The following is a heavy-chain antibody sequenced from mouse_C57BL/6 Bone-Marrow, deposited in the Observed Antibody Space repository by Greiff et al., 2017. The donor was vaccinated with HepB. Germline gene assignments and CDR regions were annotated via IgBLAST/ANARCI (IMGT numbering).Heavy chain of an antibody. V-gene: IGHV5-2*01. CDR1: EYEFPSHD. CDR2: INSDGGST. CDR3: ARQKGFSYFDY. Sequence: DVMLVESGGGLVQPGESLQLSCESNEYEFPSHDMSWVRKTPEKRLELVAAINSDGGSTYYPDTMERRFIISRDNTKKTLYLQMSSLRSEDTALYYCARQKGFSYFDYWGQGTTLTVSS. J-gene: IGHJ2*01.